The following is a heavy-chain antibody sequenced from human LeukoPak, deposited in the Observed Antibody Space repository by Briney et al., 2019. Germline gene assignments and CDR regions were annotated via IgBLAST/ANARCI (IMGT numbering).Heavy chain of an antibody. J-gene: IGHJ5*02. V-gene: IGHV4-61*08. D-gene: IGHD2-2*01. Sequence: SETLSLTCTVSGGSISRGDYYWSWIRQPPGKGLEWIGYIYYSGSTNYNPSLKSRVTISLDTSKNQFSLKLSSVTAADTAVYYCARVEVVPAARVWFDLWGQGTLVTVSS. CDR1: GGSISRGDYY. CDR3: ARVEVVPAARVWFDL. CDR2: IYYSGST.